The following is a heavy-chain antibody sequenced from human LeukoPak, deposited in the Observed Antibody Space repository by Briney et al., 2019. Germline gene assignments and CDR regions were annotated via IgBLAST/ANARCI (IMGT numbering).Heavy chain of an antibody. J-gene: IGHJ4*02. Sequence: SETLSLTCAVSGYSISSGYYWGWIRQPPGKGLEWFGSIYNSGSTYYNPSLKSRVTISVDTSKNQFSLKLSSVTAADTAVYYCARLFSYPVVIFDYWGQGTLVTVSS. CDR3: ARLFSYPVVIFDY. D-gene: IGHD3-22*01. CDR2: IYNSGST. CDR1: GYSISSGYY. V-gene: IGHV4-38-2*01.